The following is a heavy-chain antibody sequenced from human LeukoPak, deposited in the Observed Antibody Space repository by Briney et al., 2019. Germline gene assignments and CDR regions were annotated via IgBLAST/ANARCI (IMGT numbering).Heavy chain of an antibody. CDR3: ATGSHVRVYDSNPYYSHY. V-gene: IGHV1-46*01. D-gene: IGHD3-22*01. Sequence: GASVKVSCKASGYRFSSYYMIWVRQAPGQGLEWMGIINPSGGSTYYAQKFQGRVTMTRDMSTSTVYMELSSLRSEDTALYYCATGSHVRVYDSNPYYSHYWGQGTLVTVSS. CDR2: INPSGGST. J-gene: IGHJ4*02. CDR1: GYRFSSYY.